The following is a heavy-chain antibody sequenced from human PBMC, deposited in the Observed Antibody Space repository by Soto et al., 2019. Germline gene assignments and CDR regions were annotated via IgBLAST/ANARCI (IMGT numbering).Heavy chain of an antibody. J-gene: IGHJ4*02. D-gene: IGHD6-13*01. CDR2: IYYTGST. CDR3: ARWEQLVDY. Sequence: PSETPSLTCTVSGGSISSGGYYWSWIRQPPGKGLEWIGYIYYTGSTYYNPSLKSRVTISVDTSKNQFSLKLTSVTAADTAVYYCARWEQLVDYWGQGSLVTVSS. V-gene: IGHV4-31*03. CDR1: GGSISSGGYY.